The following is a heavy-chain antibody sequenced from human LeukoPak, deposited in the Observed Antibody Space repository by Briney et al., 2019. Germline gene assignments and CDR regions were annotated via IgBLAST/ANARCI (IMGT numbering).Heavy chain of an antibody. J-gene: IGHJ3*02. D-gene: IGHD3-22*01. Sequence: PSETLSLTCTVSGGSISSSSYYWGWIRQPPGKGLDWIGSFYYSGNTNYNPSLRSRVTISVDTSKNQFSLKLSSVTAADTAVYYCARGGNYYDSHDAFDIWGQGTMVTVSS. V-gene: IGHV4-39*07. CDR3: ARGGNYYDSHDAFDI. CDR1: GGSISSSSYY. CDR2: FYYSGNT.